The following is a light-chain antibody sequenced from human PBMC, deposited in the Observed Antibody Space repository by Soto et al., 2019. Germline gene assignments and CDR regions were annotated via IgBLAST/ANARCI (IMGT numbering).Light chain of an antibody. CDR1: QTISNW. V-gene: IGKV1-5*03. Sequence: DSQIPQSPSTLSASVVDRVTITCRSSQTISNWLAWYQQKPGKAPNLLIYKASSLESGVPSRFSGSGSGTEFTLTISSLQPDDFATYYCKQYNSYPWTFGKGTKVDIK. CDR3: KQYNSYPWT. J-gene: IGKJ1*01. CDR2: KAS.